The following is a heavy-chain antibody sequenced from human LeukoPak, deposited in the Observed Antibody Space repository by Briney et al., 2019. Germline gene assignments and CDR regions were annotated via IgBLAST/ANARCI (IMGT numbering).Heavy chain of an antibody. CDR1: GFTFSSYA. Sequence: QSGGSLRLSCAASGFTFSSYAMSWVRQAPGKGLEWVSAISGSGGSTYYADSVKGRFTISRDNSKNTLYLQMNSLRAEDTAVYYCAKQESCSSTSCYRSPRSYGMDVWGQGTTVTVS. CDR2: ISGSGGST. D-gene: IGHD2-2*01. V-gene: IGHV3-23*01. J-gene: IGHJ6*02. CDR3: AKQESCSSTSCYRSPRSYGMDV.